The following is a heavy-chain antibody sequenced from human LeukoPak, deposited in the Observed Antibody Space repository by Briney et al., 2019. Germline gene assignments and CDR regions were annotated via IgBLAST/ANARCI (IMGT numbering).Heavy chain of an antibody. CDR2: IYSGGSI. CDR3: ARLPDYGGYFDY. D-gene: IGHD4-23*01. V-gene: IGHV3-66*04. Sequence: GSLRLSCAVSGFTVSSNYMSWVRQAPGKGLEWVSVIYSGGSIYYADSVKGRFTISRDNSKNTLYLQMNSLRAEDTAVYYCARLPDYGGYFDYWGQGNLVTVSS. J-gene: IGHJ4*02. CDR1: GFTVSSNY.